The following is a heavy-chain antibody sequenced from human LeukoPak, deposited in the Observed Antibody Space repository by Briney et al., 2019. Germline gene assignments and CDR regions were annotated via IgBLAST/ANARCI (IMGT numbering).Heavy chain of an antibody. Sequence: GRSLRLSCAASGFTFDDYAMHWVRQAPGKGLEWVSGISWSSGSIGYADSVKGRFTISRDNAKNSLYLQMNSLRAEDTALYYCAKGKGGGYFGYWGQGTLVTVSS. D-gene: IGHD2-21*01. V-gene: IGHV3-9*01. CDR1: GFTFDDYA. CDR3: AKGKGGGYFGY. J-gene: IGHJ4*02. CDR2: ISWSSGSI.